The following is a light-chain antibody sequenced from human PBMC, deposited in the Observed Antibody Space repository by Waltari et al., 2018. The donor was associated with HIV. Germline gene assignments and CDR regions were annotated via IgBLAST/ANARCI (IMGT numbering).Light chain of an antibody. CDR1: SSDIGTYNH. CDR2: AVN. Sequence: QSALTQPASVSGSPGQSITITCTGSSSDIGTYNHVSWYQQHPGKVPKLIFYAVNVRPSGMSNRFSASKSGNTPSLTISGLQAEDEADYYCSSYSSGTILVIFGGGTKVTVL. CDR3: SSYSSGTILVI. V-gene: IGLV2-14*03. J-gene: IGLJ2*01.